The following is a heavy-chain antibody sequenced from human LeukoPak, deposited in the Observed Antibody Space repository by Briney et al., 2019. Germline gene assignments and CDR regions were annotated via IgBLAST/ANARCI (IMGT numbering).Heavy chain of an antibody. CDR3: ARDLTTSGY. Sequence: GGSLRLSCAASGFTFSSSTMNWVRQAPGKGLEWVSSISTSSGYIYYADSVKGRFTISRDNAKDSLYLQMNSLRAEDTAVYYCARDLTTSGYWGQGTLVTVSS. V-gene: IGHV3-21*01. J-gene: IGHJ4*02. CDR2: ISTSSGYI. CDR1: GFTFSSST. D-gene: IGHD1-26*01.